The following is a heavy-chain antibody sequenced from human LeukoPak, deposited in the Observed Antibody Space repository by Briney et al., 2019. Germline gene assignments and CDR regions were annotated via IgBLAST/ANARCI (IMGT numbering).Heavy chain of an antibody. V-gene: IGHV3-43*02. J-gene: IGHJ5*02. D-gene: IGHD3-22*01. CDR3: AKDVTENYYDSSGYSSST. CDR1: GFTFDDYA. Sequence: PGGSLRLSCAASGFTFDDYAMHWVRQAPGKGLEWVTLISGDGGSTYYADSVKGRFTISRDNSKNSLYLQMNSLRTEDTALYYCAKDVTENYYDSSGYSSSTWGQGTLVTVSS. CDR2: ISGDGGST.